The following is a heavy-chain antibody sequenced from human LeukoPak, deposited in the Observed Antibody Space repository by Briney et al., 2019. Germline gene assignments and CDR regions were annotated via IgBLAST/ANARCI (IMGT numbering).Heavy chain of an antibody. Sequence: SETLSLTCTVSGGSISSGDYYWSWIRQHPGKGLEWIGYIYYSGSTYYNPSLKSRVTISVDTSKNQFSLKLSSVTAADTAVYYYATYYYGSGLDYWGQGTLVTVSS. CDR1: GGSISSGDYY. CDR2: IYYSGST. J-gene: IGHJ4*02. CDR3: ATYYYGSGLDY. V-gene: IGHV4-31*03. D-gene: IGHD3-10*01.